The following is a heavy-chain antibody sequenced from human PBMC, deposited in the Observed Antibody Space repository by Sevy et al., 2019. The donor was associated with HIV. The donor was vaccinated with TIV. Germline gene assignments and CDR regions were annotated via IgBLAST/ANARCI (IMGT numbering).Heavy chain of an antibody. CDR3: AVAYCGGDCYPRRGFVDY. CDR1: GFTVSSNY. Sequence: GGSLRLSCAASGFTVSSNYMSWVRQAPGKGLEWVSVIYSGGSTYYADSVKGRFTISRDNSKNTLYLQMNSLRAEDTAVYYRAVAYCGGDCYPRRGFVDYWGQGTLVTVSS. V-gene: IGHV3-66*01. J-gene: IGHJ4*02. CDR2: IYSGGST. D-gene: IGHD2-21*02.